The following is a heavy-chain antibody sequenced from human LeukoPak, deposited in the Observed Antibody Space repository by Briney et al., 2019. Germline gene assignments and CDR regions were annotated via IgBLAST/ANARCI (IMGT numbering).Heavy chain of an antibody. CDR3: ARDLADCSGGSCYPAWFDP. D-gene: IGHD2-15*01. CDR1: GFTFSSYG. Sequence: GRSLRLSCAASGFTFSSYGMHWVRQAPGKGLEWVAVISYDGSNKYYADSVKGRFTISRDNSKNTLYLQMNSLRAEDTAVYYCARDLADCSGGSCYPAWFDPWGQGTLVTVSS. V-gene: IGHV3-30*03. J-gene: IGHJ5*02. CDR2: ISYDGSNK.